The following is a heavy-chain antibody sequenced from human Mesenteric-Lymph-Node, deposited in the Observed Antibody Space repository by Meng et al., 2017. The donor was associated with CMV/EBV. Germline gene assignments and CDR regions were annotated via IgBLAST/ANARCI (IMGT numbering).Heavy chain of an antibody. D-gene: IGHD6-13*01. V-gene: IGHV4-38-2*02. CDR2: IYHSGST. Sequence: SETLSLTCTVSGYSISSGYYWGWIRQPPGKGLEWIGSIYHSGSTYYNPSLKSRVTISVDTSKNQFSLKLSSVTAADTAVYYCAVDPNSSSWYVGVRYFDYWGQGTLVTVSS. J-gene: IGHJ4*02. CDR3: AVDPNSSSWYVGVRYFDY. CDR1: GYSISSGYY.